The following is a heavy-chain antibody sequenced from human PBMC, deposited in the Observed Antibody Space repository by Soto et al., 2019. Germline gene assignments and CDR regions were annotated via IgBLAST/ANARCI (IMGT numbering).Heavy chain of an antibody. CDR2: IYGGGST. Sequence: PGGSLRLSCAASWFTINNNYMIWVRQAPGKGLEWVSVIYGGGSTDYADSVKGRFTISRDNSKNTLYLQMNSLRAEDTATYYCARARDAYNFLYEPTWGQGTLVTVSS. CDR3: ARARDAYNFLYEPT. J-gene: IGHJ4*02. CDR1: WFTINNNY. V-gene: IGHV3-53*01. D-gene: IGHD5-12*01.